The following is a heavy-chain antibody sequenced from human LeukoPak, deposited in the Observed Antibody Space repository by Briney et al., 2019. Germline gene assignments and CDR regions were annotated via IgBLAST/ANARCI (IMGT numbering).Heavy chain of an antibody. J-gene: IGHJ4*02. V-gene: IGHV1-24*01. CDR2: FDPEDGET. Sequence: ASVTVSFKVSGYTLTELSMHWVRQPPGKGLEWMGGFDPEDGETIYAQKFQGRVTMTEDTSTDTAYMELSSLRSEDTAVYYCATGHGYDSSGSLDYWGQGTLVTVSS. CDR3: ATGHGYDSSGSLDY. CDR1: GYTLTELS. D-gene: IGHD3-22*01.